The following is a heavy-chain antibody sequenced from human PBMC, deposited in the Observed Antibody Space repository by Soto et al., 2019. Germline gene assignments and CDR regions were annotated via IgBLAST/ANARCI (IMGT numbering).Heavy chain of an antibody. CDR2: INEDGSET. CDR3: ARGGGIGTVDY. CDR1: GFTFRTYW. Sequence: EGHLVESGGALAQPGGSLRLSCAASGFTFRTYWMSWVRQAPGKGLEWVANINEDGSETYYVDSVKGRFTMSRDNAKNSLFLQMNSMRAEDTALYYCARGGGIGTVDYLGQGTLVTVSS. J-gene: IGHJ4*02. D-gene: IGHD2-8*02. V-gene: IGHV3-7*05.